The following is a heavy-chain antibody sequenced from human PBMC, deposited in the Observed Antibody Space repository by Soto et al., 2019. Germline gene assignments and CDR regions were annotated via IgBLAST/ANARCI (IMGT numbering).Heavy chain of an antibody. CDR2: ITNTGGDT. J-gene: IGHJ4*02. D-gene: IGHD3-10*01. V-gene: IGHV3-23*01. Sequence: GGSLRLSCAASGFTFSSYAMSWVRQAPGKGLEWVSIITNTGGDTLDADSVKGRFTISRDNSKNTLYLQMNSLRVEDAAIYYCAKASGESYPGSRVFDYWCPGTWVTVSS. CDR1: GFTFSSYA. CDR3: AKASGESYPGSRVFDY.